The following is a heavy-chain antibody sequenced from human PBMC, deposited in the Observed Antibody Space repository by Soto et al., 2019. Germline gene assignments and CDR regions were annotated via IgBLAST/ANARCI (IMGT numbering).Heavy chain of an antibody. D-gene: IGHD2-2*01. CDR3: AKEQLIVGYYYYYGMDV. Sequence: VGSLRLSCAASEFTFSSYAMSWVRQAPGKGLEWVSAISGSGGSTYYADSVKGRFTISRDNSKNTLYLQMNSLRAEDTAVYYCAKEQLIVGYYYYYGMDVWGQGTTVTVSS. CDR1: EFTFSSYA. J-gene: IGHJ6*02. CDR2: ISGSGGST. V-gene: IGHV3-23*01.